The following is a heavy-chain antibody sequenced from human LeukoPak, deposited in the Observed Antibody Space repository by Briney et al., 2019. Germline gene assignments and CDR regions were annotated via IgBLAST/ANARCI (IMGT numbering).Heavy chain of an antibody. Sequence: SETLSLTCTVSGGSLSSYYWSWIRQPAGKGLEWIGRIYTSGSTNCNPSLKSRVTISVDTSKNQFSLKLSSVTAADTAVYYCARAASSGWGARFDYWGQGTLVTVSS. V-gene: IGHV4-4*07. CDR1: GGSLSSYY. CDR3: ARAASSGWGARFDY. J-gene: IGHJ4*02. CDR2: IYTSGST. D-gene: IGHD6-19*01.